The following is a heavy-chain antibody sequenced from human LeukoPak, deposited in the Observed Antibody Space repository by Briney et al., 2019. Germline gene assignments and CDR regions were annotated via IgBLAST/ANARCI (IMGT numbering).Heavy chain of an antibody. CDR2: IYYSGST. J-gene: IGHJ3*02. V-gene: IGHV4-39*01. Sequence: PSETLSLTCTVSGGSISSSSYYWGWIRQPPGKGLEWIGSIYYSGSTYYNPSLKSRVTISVDTSKNQFSLKLSSVTAADTAVYYCARLLGGAFDIWGQGTMVTVSS. CDR1: GGSISSSSYY. CDR3: ARLLGGAFDI. D-gene: IGHD3-16*01.